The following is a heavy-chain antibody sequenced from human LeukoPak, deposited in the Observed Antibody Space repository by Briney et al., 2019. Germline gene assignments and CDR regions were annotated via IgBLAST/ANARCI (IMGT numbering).Heavy chain of an antibody. CDR3: ARGLLLE. CDR1: GFTYSSYE. D-gene: IGHD3-9*01. Sequence: PGGSLRLSCAASGFTYSSYEMNWVRQAPGKGLEWVSYIRSSGSIIGYADSVKGRFTISRDNAKNSVYLQMNSLRAEDTAVYYCARGLLLEWGRGTLVTVSS. CDR2: IRSSGSII. J-gene: IGHJ4*02. V-gene: IGHV3-48*03.